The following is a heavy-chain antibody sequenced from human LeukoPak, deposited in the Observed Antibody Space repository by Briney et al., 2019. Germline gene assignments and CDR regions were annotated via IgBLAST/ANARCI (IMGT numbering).Heavy chain of an antibody. Sequence: PSQTLSLTCTVSGDSISSGGFYWSWIRQHPGKGLEWIGHIYYSGSTYYNPSLKSRVNISVDTSKNQFSLKLGSVTAADTAVYYCARVGSFGDFYYWGQGALVTVSS. CDR1: GDSISSGGFY. D-gene: IGHD3-10*01. CDR2: IYYSGST. CDR3: ARVGSFGDFYY. V-gene: IGHV4-31*03. J-gene: IGHJ4*02.